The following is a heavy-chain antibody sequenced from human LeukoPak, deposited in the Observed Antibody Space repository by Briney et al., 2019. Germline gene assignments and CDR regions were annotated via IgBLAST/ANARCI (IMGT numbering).Heavy chain of an antibody. V-gene: IGHV1-69*01. D-gene: IGHD3-3*01. CDR3: ARSDYDFNPFDI. Sequence: GIIPIFGTANYAQKFQGRVTITADESTSTAYMELSSLRSEDTAVYYCARSDYDFNPFDIWGQGTMVTVSS. CDR2: IIPIFGTA. J-gene: IGHJ3*02.